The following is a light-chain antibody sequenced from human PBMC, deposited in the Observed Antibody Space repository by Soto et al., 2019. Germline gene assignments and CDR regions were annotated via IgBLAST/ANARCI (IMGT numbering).Light chain of an antibody. CDR1: QSVSSSY. CDR2: GAS. J-gene: IGKJ2*01. Sequence: EIVLTQSPGTLSLSPGERATLSCRAGQSVSSSYLAWYQQKPGQAPRLLIYGASSRATGIPDRFSGSGSGTDFTLTISRLEPEDFAVYFCHYYGSPYTFGQGTKVDIK. CDR3: HYYGSPYT. V-gene: IGKV3-20*01.